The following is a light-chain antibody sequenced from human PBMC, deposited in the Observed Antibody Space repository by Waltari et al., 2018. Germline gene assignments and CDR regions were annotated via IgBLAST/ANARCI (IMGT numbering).Light chain of an antibody. CDR3: QQYNDWYS. CDR2: DAS. Sequence: EKVLTQSPAPLSVSPGEEVTLSCRASQSIANNLAWYQVRPGQAPGLVIYDASTRASGIPARFSGSGSGTEFTLTISGLQSEDCALYYCQQYNDWYSFGQGTKLEI. CDR1: QSIANN. V-gene: IGKV3-15*01. J-gene: IGKJ2*03.